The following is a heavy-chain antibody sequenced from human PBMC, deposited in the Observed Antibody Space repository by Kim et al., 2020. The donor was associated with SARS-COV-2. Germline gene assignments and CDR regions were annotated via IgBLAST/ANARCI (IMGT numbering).Heavy chain of an antibody. D-gene: IGHD3-10*01. V-gene: IGHV3-30*18. CDR3: AKDRGFQFTMVRGVILSIDY. CDR1: GFTFSSYG. Sequence: GGSLRLSCAASGFTFSSYGMHWVRQAPGKGLEWVAVISYDGSNKYYADSVKGRFTISRDNSKNTLYLQMNSLRAEDTAVYYCAKDRGFQFTMVRGVILSIDYWGQGTLVTVSS. J-gene: IGHJ4*02. CDR2: ISYDGSNK.